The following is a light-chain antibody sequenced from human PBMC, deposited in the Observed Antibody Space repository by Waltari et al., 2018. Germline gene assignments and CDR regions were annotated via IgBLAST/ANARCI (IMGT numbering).Light chain of an antibody. CDR1: RSDVGNYNL. Sequence: QSALTQPASVSGSPGQSITISCTEPRSDVGNYNLLSWYQQHPGKAPKLMISEVNKRPSGVSNRFSGSKSGNTASLTISGLQSEDEASYYCSSYISSTSVIFGGGTKLTVL. CDR3: SSYISSTSVI. J-gene: IGLJ2*01. CDR2: EVN. V-gene: IGLV2-23*02.